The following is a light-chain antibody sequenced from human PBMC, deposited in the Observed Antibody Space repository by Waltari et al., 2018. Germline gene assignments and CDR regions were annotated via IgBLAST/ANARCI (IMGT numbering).Light chain of an antibody. CDR2: LNSDGSH. Sequence: QLVLTQSPSASASLGASVKLTCTLSSGHSSYSSYSIASHQQQPGKGPRFLMKLNSDGSHKRGDGIPDRFSGSSSGAECYLTISSLQSADEADYYCQTWGAGFQIFGGGTKLAVL. CDR3: QTWGAGFQI. V-gene: IGLV4-69*01. CDR1: SGHSSYSSYS. J-gene: IGLJ2*01.